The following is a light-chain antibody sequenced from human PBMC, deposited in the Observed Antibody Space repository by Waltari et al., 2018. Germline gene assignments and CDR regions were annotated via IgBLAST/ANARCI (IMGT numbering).Light chain of an antibody. J-gene: IGKJ3*01. CDR1: QDIASW. CDR2: AAS. Sequence: QMTQSPLSVSASIGDRVALSCRASQDIASWLPWYQQHPGKAPRLLVYAASNLQSGVPSRFSGSGSGTNFTLTINSLQPEDFATYYCQLAQRFPFFGPGTKVDVK. V-gene: IGKV1-12*01. CDR3: QLAQRFPF.